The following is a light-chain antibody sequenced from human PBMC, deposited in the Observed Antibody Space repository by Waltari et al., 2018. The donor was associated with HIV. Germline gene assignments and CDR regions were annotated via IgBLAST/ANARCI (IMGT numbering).Light chain of an antibody. CDR1: QSVSSA. J-gene: IGKJ4*01. CDR2: GAS. Sequence: EIDFTQSPRPLSLSPGEGATLSCRASQSVSSALAWYQQKPGQAHSLLISGASSRATGIPDRFSGSGSGTDFTLTINRLEPEDFAVYYCQQYGGSSTFGGGTKVEI. CDR3: QQYGGSST. V-gene: IGKV3-20*01.